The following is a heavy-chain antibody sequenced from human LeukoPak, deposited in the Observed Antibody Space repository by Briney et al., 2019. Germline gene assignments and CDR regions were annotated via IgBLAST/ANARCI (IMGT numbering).Heavy chain of an antibody. D-gene: IGHD1-26*01. V-gene: IGHV2-70*04. CDR3: ARITPAGGSYSFDY. CDR1: GSSLSTSGMR. J-gene: IGHJ4*02. Sequence: SGPTLVNPTQPLTLTCTFSGSSLSTSGMRVSCIRQPPGKALEWLARIDWDDDKFYSTSLKTRLTISKDTSKNQVVLTMTNMDPVDTATYYCARITPAGGSYSFDYWGQGTLVTVSS. CDR2: IDWDDDK.